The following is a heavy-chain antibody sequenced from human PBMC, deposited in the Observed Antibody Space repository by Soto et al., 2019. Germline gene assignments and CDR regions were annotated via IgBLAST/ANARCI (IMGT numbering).Heavy chain of an antibody. Sequence: GGSLRLSCAVSGFTFSSYAMSWVRQAPGKGLEWVSTINGPGGSTYYADSVRGRWTISRDNSKNTLYLQMNSLRTEDTAIYYCAKDVRGNDSPPFGPWGQGTLVTVSS. D-gene: IGHD3-10*02. J-gene: IGHJ5*02. CDR2: INGPGGST. CDR1: GFTFSSYA. V-gene: IGHV3-23*01. CDR3: AKDVRGNDSPPFGP.